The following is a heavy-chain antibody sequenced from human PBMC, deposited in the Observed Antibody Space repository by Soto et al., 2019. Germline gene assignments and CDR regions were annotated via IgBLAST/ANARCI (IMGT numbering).Heavy chain of an antibody. CDR3: ARIRGYFSGWYCFDY. CDR1: GFTFSSYS. CDR2: ISRNGSYT. V-gene: IGHV3-21*04. J-gene: IGHJ4*02. D-gene: IGHD6-19*01. Sequence: GGSLRLSCAASGFTFSSYSMNWVRQAPGKGLEWVSGISRNGSYTYYADSVKGRFTISRDNSKNTLYLQMNSLRAEDTAVYYCARIRGYFSGWYCFDYWGQGTLVTVSS.